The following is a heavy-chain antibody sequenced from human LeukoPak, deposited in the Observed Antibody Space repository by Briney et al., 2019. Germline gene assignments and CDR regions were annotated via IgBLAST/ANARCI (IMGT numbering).Heavy chain of an antibody. J-gene: IGHJ6*03. CDR2: VDHTGST. CDR3: ARGRVSSSTWYSTYYYYFYMDV. CDR1: GGSISSYY. V-gene: IGHV4-59*01. Sequence: SEALSLTCTVSGGSISSYYWSWIRQPPGKGLEWIGYVDHTGSTNFNPSLNGRVSISRDTTKNLFSLRLRSVTAADTAVYFCARGRVSSSTWYSTYYYYFYMDVWGKGTTVTVSS. D-gene: IGHD1-1*01.